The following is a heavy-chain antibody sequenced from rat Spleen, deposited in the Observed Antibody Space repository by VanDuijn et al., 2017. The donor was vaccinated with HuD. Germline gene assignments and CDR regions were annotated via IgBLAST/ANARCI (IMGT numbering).Heavy chain of an antibody. CDR1: GFTFSDYY. CDR3: TTGYWYFDF. Sequence: EVQLVESGGGLVQPGRSLKLSCAASGFTFSDYYMAWVRQAPTKGLEWVATISSDGGSTYYPDSVKGRFTISRDNAKSTLYLQMNSLRSEDTATYYCTTGYWYFDFWGPGTMVTVSS. CDR2: ISSDGGST. J-gene: IGHJ1*01. V-gene: IGHV5-20*01.